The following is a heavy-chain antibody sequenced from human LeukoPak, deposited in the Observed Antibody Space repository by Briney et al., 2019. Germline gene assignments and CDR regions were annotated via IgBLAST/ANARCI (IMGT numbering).Heavy chain of an antibody. V-gene: IGHV3-30*02. CDR3: ARVASYAFDI. CDR1: GFTFSSYG. CDR2: IRYEGSSK. J-gene: IGHJ3*02. Sequence: GGSLRLSCAASGFTFSSYGMHWVRQAPGKGLEWVTFIRYEGSSKYYADSVKGRFTISRDNAKNSLFLQMNSLRAEDTAVYYCARVASYAFDIWGQGTMVTVSS. D-gene: IGHD6-6*01.